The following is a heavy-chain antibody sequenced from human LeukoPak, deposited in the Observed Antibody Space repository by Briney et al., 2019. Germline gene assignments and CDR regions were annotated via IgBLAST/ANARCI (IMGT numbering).Heavy chain of an antibody. CDR2: IYYSGST. D-gene: IGHD3-9*01. V-gene: IGHV4-39*07. CDR3: AREGGPYYDILTGYFS. J-gene: IGHJ3*01. Sequence: PSETLSLTCTVSGGSISSSSYYWGWIRQPPGKGLEWIGSIYYSGSTYYNPSLKSRVTISVDTSKNQFSLKLSSVTAADTAVYYCAREGGPYYDILTGYFSWGQGTMVTVSS. CDR1: GGSISSSSYY.